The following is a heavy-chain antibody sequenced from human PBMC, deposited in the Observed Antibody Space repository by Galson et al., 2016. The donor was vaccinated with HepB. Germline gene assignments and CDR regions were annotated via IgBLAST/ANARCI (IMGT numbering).Heavy chain of an antibody. V-gene: IGHV5-51*01. J-gene: IGHJ4*02. Sequence: QSGAEVKKPGESLKISCKGSGYSFIGYWIGWVRQMPGKGLEWMGIIYPGDSDTRYRPSFQGRVTISADKSTSTAYLQWSSLKASDTGMYYCARHKGDCSSTSWSVDYWGQGTLVTVSS. D-gene: IGHD2-2*01. CDR1: GYSFIGYW. CDR3: ARHKGDCSSTSWSVDY. CDR2: IYPGDSDT.